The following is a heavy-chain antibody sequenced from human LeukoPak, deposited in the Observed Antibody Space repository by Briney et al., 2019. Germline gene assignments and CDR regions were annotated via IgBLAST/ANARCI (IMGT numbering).Heavy chain of an antibody. CDR2: IGGGGTE. CDR1: GFTITTYA. D-gene: IGHD1-26*01. J-gene: IGHJ4*02. CDR3: ARAQGALDY. Sequence: PGGSLRLSCAASGFTITTYAVNWVRQAPGKGLEWVSGIGGGGTEYYADSVKGRFIISSDSSQKLVHLQMNSLTVEDTAVYYCARAQGALDYWGQGTLVTVSS. V-gene: IGHV3-23*01.